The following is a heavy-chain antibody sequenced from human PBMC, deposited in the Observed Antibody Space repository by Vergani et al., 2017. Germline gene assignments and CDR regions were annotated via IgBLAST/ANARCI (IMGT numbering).Heavy chain of an antibody. Sequence: VQLVESGGDFVQPGGSLTLSCAASGFNVGHYWMSWVRQAPGKGLEWVAVISYDGSNKYYADSVKGRFTISRDNSKNTLYLQMNSLRAEDTAVYYCARDLTVGEGEYYYYYMDVWGKGTTVTVSS. D-gene: IGHD4-23*01. CDR1: GFNVGHYW. J-gene: IGHJ6*03. CDR3: ARDLTVGEGEYYYYYMDV. CDR2: ISYDGSNK. V-gene: IGHV3-30-3*01.